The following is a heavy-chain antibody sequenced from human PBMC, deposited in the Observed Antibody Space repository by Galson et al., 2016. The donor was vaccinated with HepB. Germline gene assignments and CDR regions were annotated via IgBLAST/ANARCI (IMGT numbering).Heavy chain of an antibody. Sequence: SETLSLTCTVSGGSISNNICYWGWIRQPPGKGLEWIGSMYYSGTPHYNPSLKSRVTISGDTSKNQFSLTLNSVTPADTAVYYCARYVDAAGAYTYRASFDNWGRGTLVTVSS. J-gene: IGHJ4*02. D-gene: IGHD3-16*01. CDR2: MYYSGTP. V-gene: IGHV4-39*01. CDR1: GGSISNNICY. CDR3: ARYVDAAGAYTYRASFDN.